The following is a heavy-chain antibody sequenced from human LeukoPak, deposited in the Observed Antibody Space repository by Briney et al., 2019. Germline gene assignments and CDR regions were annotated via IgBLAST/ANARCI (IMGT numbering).Heavy chain of an antibody. J-gene: IGHJ4*02. V-gene: IGHV3-30-3*01. D-gene: IGHD6-19*01. CDR2: ISYDGSNK. Sequence: GGSLRLSCAVSGLTFSSSWMDWVRQAPGKGLEWVAVISYDGSNKYYADSVKGRFTISRDNSKNTLYLQMNSLRAEDTAVYYCARTPYSSGGFDYWGQGTLVTVSS. CDR3: ARTPYSSGGFDY. CDR1: GLTFSSSW.